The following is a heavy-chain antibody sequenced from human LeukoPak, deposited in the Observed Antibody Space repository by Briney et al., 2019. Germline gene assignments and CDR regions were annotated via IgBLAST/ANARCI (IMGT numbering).Heavy chain of an antibody. CDR1: GFSFSSYW. CDR2: IKLGEYER. Sequence: PGGSLRLSCAASGFSFSSYWMTWVRQAPGKGLEWVASIKLGEYERSYVDSVKGRFTISRDNAKSSLYLEMNSLGAEDTAMYFRARVQYTALVYSPHFDNWGQGILVTVS. J-gene: IGHJ4*02. CDR3: ARVQYTALVYSPHFDN. V-gene: IGHV3-7*01. D-gene: IGHD5-18*01.